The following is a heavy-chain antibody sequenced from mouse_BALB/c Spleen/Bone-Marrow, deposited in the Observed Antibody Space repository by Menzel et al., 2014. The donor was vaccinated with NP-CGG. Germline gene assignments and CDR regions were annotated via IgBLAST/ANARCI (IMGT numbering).Heavy chain of an antibody. Sequence: EVHLVESGGALVKPGGSLKLSCAASGFTFSRYAMSWVRQTPEKRLEWVTTISSGGSYIYYPDSVKGRFTISRDNSNNTLYLQINTLISNNTTMYYCTTKLQYYNYYSIHYLRQGTSLTVSS. J-gene: IGHJ4*01. CDR2: ISSGGSYI. D-gene: IGHD1-3*01. CDR3: TTKLQYYNYYSIHY. CDR1: GFTFSRYA. V-gene: IGHV5-9-3*01.